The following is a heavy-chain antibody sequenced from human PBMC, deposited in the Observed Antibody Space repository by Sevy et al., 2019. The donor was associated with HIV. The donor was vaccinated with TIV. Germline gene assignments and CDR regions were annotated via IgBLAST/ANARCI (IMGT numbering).Heavy chain of an antibody. Sequence: GGSLRLSCAASGLTFSTYSMNWVRQAPGKGLEWVSYISSSTIYYADSVKGRFTISRDNAKNSLYLQMNSLRAEDTAVYYCASPLPFYYGSGSEEFDYWGRGTLVTVSS. J-gene: IGHJ4*02. CDR2: ISSSTI. D-gene: IGHD3-10*01. CDR1: GLTFSTYS. CDR3: ASPLPFYYGSGSEEFDY. V-gene: IGHV3-48*01.